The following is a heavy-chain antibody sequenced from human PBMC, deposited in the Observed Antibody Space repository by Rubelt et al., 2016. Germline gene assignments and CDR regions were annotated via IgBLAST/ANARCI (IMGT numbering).Heavy chain of an antibody. CDR1: DFTFSTYA. Sequence: EVQLLESGGGLVQPGGSLRLSCADSDFTFSTYAMSWVRQAPGKGLEWVSSISGSGGSTYYADSVKGRVTISRDNSKNTLYLQINGLRAEDTAVYYCAGYCASTSCYTHYYYYYIMDVWGIGTTVTVSS. V-gene: IGHV3-23*01. CDR3: AGYCASTSCYTHYYYYYIMDV. CDR2: ISGSGGST. J-gene: IGHJ6*03. D-gene: IGHD2-2*02.